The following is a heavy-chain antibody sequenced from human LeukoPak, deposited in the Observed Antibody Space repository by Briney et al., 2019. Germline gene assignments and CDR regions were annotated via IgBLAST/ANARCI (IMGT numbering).Heavy chain of an antibody. D-gene: IGHD6-19*01. CDR2: ISWDGGTT. CDR3: AKQAGTIFFDY. V-gene: IGHV3-43*01. CDR1: GFTFDDYT. J-gene: IGHJ4*02. Sequence: GGSLRLSCAASGFTFDDYTMHWVRQAPGRGLEWVSLISWDGGTTYYADSVKGRFTISKDNSKNSLYLQMNSLRTEDTALYYCAKQAGTIFFDYWGQGTLVTVSS.